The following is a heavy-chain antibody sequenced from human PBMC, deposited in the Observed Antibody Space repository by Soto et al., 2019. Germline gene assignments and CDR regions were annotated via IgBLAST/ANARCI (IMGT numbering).Heavy chain of an antibody. Sequence: QLQLQESGPGLVKPSETLSLTCTVSGGSISSSSYYWGWIRQPPGKGLEWIGSIYYSGSTYYNPSLKSRVTISVDTSKNQFSLKLSSVTAADTAVYYCARRRNSGYDYYYMDVWGKGTTVTVSS. CDR1: GGSISSSSYY. CDR3: ARRRNSGYDYYYMDV. V-gene: IGHV4-39*01. D-gene: IGHD1-26*01. CDR2: IYYSGST. J-gene: IGHJ6*03.